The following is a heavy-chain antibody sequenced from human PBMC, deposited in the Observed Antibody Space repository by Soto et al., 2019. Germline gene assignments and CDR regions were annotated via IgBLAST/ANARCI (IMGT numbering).Heavy chain of an antibody. Sequence: GASVKVSCKASGYTFTSYGISWVRQAPGQGLEWMGWTSAYNGNTNYAQKLQGRVTMTTDTSTSTAYMELRSLRSDDTAVYYCARVIDGYCSSTSCDNYYYYYMDVWGKGTTVTVSS. V-gene: IGHV1-18*01. CDR1: GYTFTSYG. D-gene: IGHD2-2*02. CDR3: ARVIDGYCSSTSCDNYYYYYMDV. CDR2: TSAYNGNT. J-gene: IGHJ6*03.